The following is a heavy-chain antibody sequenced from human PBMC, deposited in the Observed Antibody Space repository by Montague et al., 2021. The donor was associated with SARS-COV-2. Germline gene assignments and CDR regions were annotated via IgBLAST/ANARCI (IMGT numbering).Heavy chain of an antibody. D-gene: IGHD2-21*02. Sequence: CAISGDSVSSNIATWNWIRQSPSRGLEWLGRTYYRSKWYNDYAVSVKSRVIINPDTSNNRISLRLNSVTPEDTAVYYCARAYCGGDCYFYWYFDLWAVAPWSLSPQ. CDR3: ARAYCGGDCYFYWYFDL. V-gene: IGHV6-1*01. CDR2: TYYRSKWYN. J-gene: IGHJ2*01. CDR1: GDSVSSNIAT.